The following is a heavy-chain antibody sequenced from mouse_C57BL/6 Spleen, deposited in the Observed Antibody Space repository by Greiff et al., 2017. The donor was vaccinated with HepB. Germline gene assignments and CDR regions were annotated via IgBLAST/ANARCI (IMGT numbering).Heavy chain of an antibody. D-gene: IGHD1-1*01. CDR1: GYAFSSSW. J-gene: IGHJ3*01. V-gene: IGHV1-82*01. Sequence: VQLQESGPELVKPGASVKISCKASGYAFSSSWMNWVKQRPGKGLEWIGRMYPGDGDTNYNGKFKGKATLTADKSSSTAYMQRSSLTSEYSAVYFCARTISSWFAYWGQGTLVTVSA. CDR3: ARTISSWFAY. CDR2: MYPGDGDT.